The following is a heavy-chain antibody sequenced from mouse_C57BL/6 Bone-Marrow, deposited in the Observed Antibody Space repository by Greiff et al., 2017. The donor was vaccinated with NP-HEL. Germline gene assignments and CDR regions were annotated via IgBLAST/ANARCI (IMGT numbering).Heavy chain of an antibody. Sequence: QVQLKQSGPGLVQPSQSLSIPCTVSGFSLTSYGVHWVRQSPGKGLEWLGVIWSGGSTDYTAAFISRLSISKDNSKSQVFFKMNSLQADDTAIYYCATPYPAMDYWGQGTSVTVSS. J-gene: IGHJ4*01. CDR3: ATPYPAMDY. CDR2: IWSGGST. V-gene: IGHV2-2*01. CDR1: GFSLTSYG.